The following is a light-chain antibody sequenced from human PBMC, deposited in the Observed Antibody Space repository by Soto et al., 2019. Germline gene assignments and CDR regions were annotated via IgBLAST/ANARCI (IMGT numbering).Light chain of an antibody. CDR1: QSVSSN. CDR2: GAS. Sequence: EIVMTQSPATLSVSPGERATLSCRASQSVSSNLAWYQHKPGQAPRLPIYGASTRATGIPARFSGSGSGTEFTLTISSLQSEDFAVYYCQQYYNWPRTFGQGTKVEIK. J-gene: IGKJ1*01. CDR3: QQYYNWPRT. V-gene: IGKV3-15*01.